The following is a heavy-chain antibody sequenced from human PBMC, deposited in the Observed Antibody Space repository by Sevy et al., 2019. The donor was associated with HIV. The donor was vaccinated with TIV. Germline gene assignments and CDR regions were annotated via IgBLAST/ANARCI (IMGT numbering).Heavy chain of an antibody. CDR3: TRDAGYSIAWSPSDY. V-gene: IGHV3-30*03. CDR2: ISFDVDYV. J-gene: IGHJ4*02. D-gene: IGHD6-19*01. Sequence: GGSLRLSCAASGFTFSSFGLHWVRQAPGKGLEWVASISFDVDYVYYADSVKGRFTISRDNSKNILYLQMNSLRPEDTAVYYCTRDAGYSIAWSPSDYWGQGTLVTVSS. CDR1: GFTFSSFG.